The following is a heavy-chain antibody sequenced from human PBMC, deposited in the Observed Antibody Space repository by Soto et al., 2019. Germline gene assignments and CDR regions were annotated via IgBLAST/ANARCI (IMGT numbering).Heavy chain of an antibody. CDR3: ARYPLDYYDSRGYLDY. Sequence: GESLKISCKGSGYSFTSYWIGWVRQMPGKGLEWMGIIYPGDSDTRYSPSFQGQVTISADKSISTAYLQWSSLKASDTAMYYCARYPLDYYDSRGYLDYWGQGTLVTVSS. CDR1: GYSFTSYW. CDR2: IYPGDSDT. V-gene: IGHV5-51*01. D-gene: IGHD3-22*01. J-gene: IGHJ4*02.